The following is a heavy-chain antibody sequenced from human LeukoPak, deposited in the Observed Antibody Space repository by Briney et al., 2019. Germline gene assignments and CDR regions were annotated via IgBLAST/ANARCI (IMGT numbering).Heavy chain of an antibody. Sequence: SETLSLTCTVSGGSISSNSYYWGWIRQPPGKGLKWIGSIYYSGSTYYNPSLKSRVTISVDTSKNQFSLKLSSVTAADTAVYYCARNRYYYGSRSYEVPNWFDPWGQGTLVTVSS. V-gene: IGHV4-39*01. J-gene: IGHJ5*02. CDR2: IYYSGST. D-gene: IGHD3-10*01. CDR1: GGSISSNSYY. CDR3: ARNRYYYGSRSYEVPNWFDP.